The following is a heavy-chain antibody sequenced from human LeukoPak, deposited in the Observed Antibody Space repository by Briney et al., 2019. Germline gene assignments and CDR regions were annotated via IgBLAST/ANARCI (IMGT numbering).Heavy chain of an antibody. J-gene: IGHJ4*02. CDR2: IYYSGTT. CDR3: ARGKKDDSGSYPVDY. D-gene: IGHD3-10*01. Sequence: PSETLSLTCTVSGGSISNYYWNWIRQPPGKGLEWIGYIYYSGTTNYTPSLKSRVTVSLDTSKSQFSLKLSSVTAADTAVYYCARGKKDDSGSYPVDYWGQGTLVTVSS. CDR1: GGSISNYY. V-gene: IGHV4-59*01.